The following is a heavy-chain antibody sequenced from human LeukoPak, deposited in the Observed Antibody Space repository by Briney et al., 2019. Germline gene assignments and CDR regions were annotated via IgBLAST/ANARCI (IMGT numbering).Heavy chain of an antibody. CDR2: IWYDGSNK. V-gene: IGHV3-33*01. CDR3: ARGAEQQLVSDYYGMDV. J-gene: IGHJ6*02. Sequence: PGGSLRLSCAASGFTFSSYGMHWVRQAPRKGLERVAVIWYDGSNKYYADSVKGRFTISRDNSKNSVYLQMNSLRAEDTAVYYCARGAEQQLVSDYYGMDVWGQGTTVTVSS. D-gene: IGHD6-13*01. CDR1: GFTFSSYG.